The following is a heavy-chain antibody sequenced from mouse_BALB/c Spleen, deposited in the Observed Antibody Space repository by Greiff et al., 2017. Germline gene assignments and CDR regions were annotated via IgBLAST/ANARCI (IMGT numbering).Heavy chain of an antibody. V-gene: IGHV3-6*02. D-gene: IGHD2-10*02. J-gene: IGHJ4*01. CDR1: GYSITSGYY. Sequence: EVQLQQSGPGLVKPSQSLSLTCSVTGYSITSGYYWNWIRQFPGNKLEWMGYISYDGSNNSNPSLKNRISITRDTSKNQFFLKLNSVTTEDTATYYCAREYGNPYAMDYWGQGTSGTVSS. CDR3: AREYGNPYAMDY. CDR2: ISYDGSN.